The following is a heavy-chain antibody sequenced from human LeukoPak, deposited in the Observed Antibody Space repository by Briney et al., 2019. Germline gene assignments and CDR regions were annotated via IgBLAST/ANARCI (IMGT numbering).Heavy chain of an antibody. CDR1: GFSLSTSGVG. CDR3: AHRPVETFDY. Sequence: ESGPTLVKPTQTLTLTCTFSGFSLSTSGVGLGWIRQPPGKALEWLALIYWDDDKRYSPSLKSRPTNTNDTSQNQVALTMTNMDPVDTATYYCAHRPVETFDYWGQGTLVTVSS. V-gene: IGHV2-5*02. J-gene: IGHJ4*02. CDR2: IYWDDDK. D-gene: IGHD5-24*01.